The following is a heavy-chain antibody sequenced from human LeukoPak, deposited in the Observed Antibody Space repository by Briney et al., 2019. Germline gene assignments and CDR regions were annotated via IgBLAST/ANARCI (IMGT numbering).Heavy chain of an antibody. CDR3: AKSLNPRYCSSTSCYPDAFDI. CDR2: IRGNSGRI. J-gene: IGHJ3*02. D-gene: IGHD2-2*01. CDR1: GFTSDDYA. Sequence: SLRVSCAPPGFTSDDYAIQWVRHGPGRGLEWGSGIRGNSGRIGYADSVKGRFSISTDNAKNSLYLQMNSLRGEDTALYYCAKSLNPRYCSSTSCYPDAFDIWGQGTMVTVSS. V-gene: IGHV3-9*02.